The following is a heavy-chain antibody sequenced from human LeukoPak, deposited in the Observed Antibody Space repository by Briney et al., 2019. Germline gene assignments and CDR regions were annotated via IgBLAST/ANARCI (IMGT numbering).Heavy chain of an antibody. Sequence: SETLSLTCTVSGGSISSSSYYWGWIRQPPGKGLEWIGSIYYSGSTYYNPSLKSRVTISVDTSKNQFSLKLSSVTAADTAVYYCARSYDILTGYMSGGPFDPWGQGTLVTVSS. CDR3: ARSYDILTGYMSGGPFDP. D-gene: IGHD3-9*01. CDR1: GGSISSSSYY. J-gene: IGHJ5*02. CDR2: IYYSGST. V-gene: IGHV4-39*01.